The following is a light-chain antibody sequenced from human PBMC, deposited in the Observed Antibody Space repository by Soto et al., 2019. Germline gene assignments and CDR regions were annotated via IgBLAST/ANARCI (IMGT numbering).Light chain of an antibody. CDR1: QSISSW. CDR3: QQYNSYSRT. CDR2: KAS. J-gene: IGKJ1*01. V-gene: IGKV1-5*03. Sequence: DIQMTQSPSTLSASVGDRVTITCRASQSISSWLAWYQQKPGKAPKVLIYKASTLESGIPSRFSGSGSGTDFTLTISTLEPDDFATYYYQQYNSYSRTFGQGTKVEIK.